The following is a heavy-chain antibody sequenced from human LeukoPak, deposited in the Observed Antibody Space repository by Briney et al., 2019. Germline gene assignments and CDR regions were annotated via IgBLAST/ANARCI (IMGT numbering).Heavy chain of an antibody. J-gene: IGHJ4*02. D-gene: IGHD2-15*01. CDR3: ARDCIGCHGFDF. Sequence: ASSNVSCTTSAYSFINYGIPWVRPAPRQGLEWMGWVSAYADNTNYVQKFQGRVSMTTDTSTNTAYMELRSLRPDDTAVYYCARDCIGCHGFDFWGQGTLVTVSS. CDR2: VSAYADNT. V-gene: IGHV1-18*01. CDR1: AYSFINYG.